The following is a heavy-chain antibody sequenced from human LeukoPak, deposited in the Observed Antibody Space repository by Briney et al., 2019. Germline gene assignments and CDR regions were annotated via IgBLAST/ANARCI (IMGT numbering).Heavy chain of an antibody. D-gene: IGHD4-11*01. J-gene: IGHJ4*02. CDR3: ARAVDYRNYFDY. CDR2: IFYSGST. CDR1: VGSISNYY. Sequence: SETLSLTCTVSVGSISNYYYSWIRQPPGKGLEWIGNIFYSGSTNYNPSLKSRVTMSVDTSKNQFSLKLTSVTAADTAVYYCARAVDYRNYFDYWGQGTLVTVSS. V-gene: IGHV4-59*12.